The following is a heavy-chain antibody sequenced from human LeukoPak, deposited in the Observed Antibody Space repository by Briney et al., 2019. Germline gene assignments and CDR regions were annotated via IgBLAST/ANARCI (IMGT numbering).Heavy chain of an antibody. Sequence: TETVSCKASGYTFPRYGISWLRQDPAPPPEWMGWISAYNGNTNYAQKLQGRVTMTTETSTSTAYMELRSLRSDDTAVYYCAGDRYGTVDYWGQGTLVTVSS. CDR1: GYTFPRYG. J-gene: IGHJ4*02. CDR2: ISAYNGNT. V-gene: IGHV1-18*01. CDR3: AGDRYGTVDY. D-gene: IGHD2-8*02.